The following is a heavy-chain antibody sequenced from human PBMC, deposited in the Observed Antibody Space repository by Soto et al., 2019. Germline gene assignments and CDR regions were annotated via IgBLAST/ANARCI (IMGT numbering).Heavy chain of an antibody. CDR1: GFTFSSYA. V-gene: IGHV3-30-3*01. CDR2: ISYDGSNK. Sequence: SLRVSCASSGFTFSSYAMHWVRQAPGKGLEWVAVISYDGSNKYYADSVKGRFTISRDNSKNTLYLQMNSLRAEDTAVYYCARGGGHCSSTSCYPYYYYGMDVWGQGTTVTVSS. J-gene: IGHJ6*02. CDR3: ARGGGHCSSTSCYPYYYYGMDV. D-gene: IGHD2-2*01.